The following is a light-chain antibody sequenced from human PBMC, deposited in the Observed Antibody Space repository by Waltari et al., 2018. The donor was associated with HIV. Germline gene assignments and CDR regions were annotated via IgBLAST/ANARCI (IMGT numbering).Light chain of an antibody. Sequence: DIVMTQSPDSLAVSLGERATINCKSSQSVLYSSNNKNYLAWYQQRPGQPPNLLIYWASTREFGVPDRFSGSGSGTYFTLTISSLQAEDVAVYYCQQYYDTPYTFGQGTKLEIK. V-gene: IGKV4-1*01. CDR3: QQYYDTPYT. CDR1: QSVLYSSNNKNY. CDR2: WAS. J-gene: IGKJ2*01.